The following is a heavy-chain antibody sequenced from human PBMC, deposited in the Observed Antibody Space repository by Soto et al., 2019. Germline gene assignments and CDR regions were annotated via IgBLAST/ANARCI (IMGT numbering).Heavy chain of an antibody. D-gene: IGHD3-9*01. J-gene: IGHJ3*02. Sequence: SETLSLTCTVSGGSISSYYWSWIRQPPGKGLEWIGYIYYSGSTNYNPSLKSRVTISVDTSKNQFSLKLSSVTAADTAVYYCARVFRYLDSTGPSSFDIWGQGTMVTVSS. CDR1: GGSISSYY. V-gene: IGHV4-59*01. CDR3: ARVFRYLDSTGPSSFDI. CDR2: IYYSGST.